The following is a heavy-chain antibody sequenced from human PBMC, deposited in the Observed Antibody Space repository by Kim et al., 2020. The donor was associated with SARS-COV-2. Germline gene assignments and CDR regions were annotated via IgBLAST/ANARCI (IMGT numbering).Heavy chain of an antibody. J-gene: IGHJ6*02. CDR1: GFTFTSSA. V-gene: IGHV1-58*02. CDR2: IVVGSGNT. Sequence: SVKVSCKASGFTFTSSAMQWVRQARGQRLEWIGWIVVGSGNTNYAQKFQERVTITRDMSTSTAYMELSSLRSEDTAVYYCAADGSGSYYWDYYYYGMDVWGQGTTVTVSS. D-gene: IGHD3-10*01. CDR3: AADGSGSYYWDYYYYGMDV.